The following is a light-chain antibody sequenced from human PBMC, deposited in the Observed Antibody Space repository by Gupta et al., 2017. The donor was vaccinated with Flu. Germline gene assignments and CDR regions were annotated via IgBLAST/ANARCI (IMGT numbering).Light chain of an antibody. CDR2: KAS. V-gene: IGKV1-5*03. CDR3: QQYNSYRT. J-gene: IGKJ1*01. CDR1: QSISSW. Sequence: DIQMTQSPSTLSASVGDRVTITCRASQSISSWLAWYQQKPGKAPKLLIYKASSLESGVTSRFSGRGSGTEFTLTISSPQPDDCATYYCQQYNSYRTFGQGTKVEIK.